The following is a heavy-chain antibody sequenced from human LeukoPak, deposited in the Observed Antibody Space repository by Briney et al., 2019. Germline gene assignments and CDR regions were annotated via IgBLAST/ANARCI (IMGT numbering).Heavy chain of an antibody. CDR3: ARDPYSSSWSYGMDV. Sequence: GGCHRLSCTASGFTFSNYWMSWARQTPEKGLEWVANIKQDGSETVYVDSVTGRFTSSRDNAQSSLYLQMNSLRAEDTAVYYCARDPYSSSWSYGMDVWGQGPPITVSS. CDR2: IKQDGSET. J-gene: IGHJ6*02. V-gene: IGHV3-7*05. CDR1: GFTFSNYW. D-gene: IGHD6-13*01.